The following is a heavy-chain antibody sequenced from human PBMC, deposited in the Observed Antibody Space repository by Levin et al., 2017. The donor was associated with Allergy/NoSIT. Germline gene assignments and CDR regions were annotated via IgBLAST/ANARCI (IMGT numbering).Heavy chain of an antibody. V-gene: IGHV4-39*01. Sequence: SCTVSGGSISSSSYYWGWIRQPPGKGLEWIGSIYYSGSTYYNPSLKSRVTISVDTSKNQFSLKLSSVTAADTAVYYCARQPNYGPSPYYFDYWGQGTLVTVSS. CDR2: IYYSGST. D-gene: IGHD3-10*01. J-gene: IGHJ4*02. CDR1: GGSISSSSYY. CDR3: ARQPNYGPSPYYFDY.